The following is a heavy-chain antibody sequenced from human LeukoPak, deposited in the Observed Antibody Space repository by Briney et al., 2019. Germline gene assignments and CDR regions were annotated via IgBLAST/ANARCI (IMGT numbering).Heavy chain of an antibody. CDR2: ITSDNRYI. J-gene: IGHJ3*02. CDR1: GGSISSSS. CDR3: ARDDGGNFNDAFDI. V-gene: IGHV3-21*01. D-gene: IGHD4-23*01. Sequence: ETLSLTCTVSGGSISSSSYYWGWIRQPPGKGLEWVSSITSDNRYIFYADSVKGRFTISRDNAQNSLYLQMNSLRAEDTAVYYCARDDGGNFNDAFDIWGQGTMVAVSS.